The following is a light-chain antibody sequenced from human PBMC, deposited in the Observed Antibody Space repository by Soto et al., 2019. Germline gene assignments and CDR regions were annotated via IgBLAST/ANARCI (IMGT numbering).Light chain of an antibody. Sequence: DIVMTQSPDSLAVSLGERATIHCKSSQSILFTSDNKNYLAWYQQKSGQPPRLLIYWESTRESGVPDRFSGRGSGTDFSLTISSLEAEDVAVYYCQQHYTTPRTFGQGTKVEIK. V-gene: IGKV4-1*01. CDR2: WES. CDR3: QQHYTTPRT. J-gene: IGKJ1*01. CDR1: QSILFTSDNKNY.